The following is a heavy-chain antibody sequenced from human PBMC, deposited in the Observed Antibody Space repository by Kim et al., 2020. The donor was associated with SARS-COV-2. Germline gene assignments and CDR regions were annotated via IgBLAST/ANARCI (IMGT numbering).Heavy chain of an antibody. Sequence: KPALKSRVTRSVDKSKNQFSLKLSSVTAADTAVYYCAREFRRELLWYFDLWGRGTLVTVSS. D-gene: IGHD1-26*01. J-gene: IGHJ2*01. V-gene: IGHV4-4*02. CDR3: AREFRRELLWYFDL.